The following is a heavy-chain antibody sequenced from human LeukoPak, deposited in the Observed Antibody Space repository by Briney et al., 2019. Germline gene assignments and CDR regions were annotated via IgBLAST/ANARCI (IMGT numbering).Heavy chain of an antibody. CDR2: IYSGGST. CDR1: GFTFSSYF. CDR3: AKDRVGASCDY. Sequence: GGSLRLSCAASGFTFSSYFVHWVRQAPGKGLEWVSVIYSGGSTYYADSVKGRFTISRDNSKNTLYLQMNSLRAEDTAVYYCAKDRVGASCDYWGQGTLVTVSS. V-gene: IGHV3-53*01. J-gene: IGHJ4*02. D-gene: IGHD1-26*01.